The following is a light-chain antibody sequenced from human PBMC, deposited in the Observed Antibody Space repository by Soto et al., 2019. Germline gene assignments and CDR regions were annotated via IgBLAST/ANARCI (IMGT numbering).Light chain of an antibody. J-gene: IGKJ5*01. CDR3: QQYTGPPTT. CDR2: GAS. Sequence: EIILPQSPDTLSLSPGESSTLSCRASQTVSSNYLAWCQQRPGQAPRLLIYGASTRAAGIPDRFSGSGSGTDFTLTITRLEPEDSAVYFCQQYTGPPTTVGQGTRLEIK. V-gene: IGKV3-20*01. CDR1: QTVSSNY.